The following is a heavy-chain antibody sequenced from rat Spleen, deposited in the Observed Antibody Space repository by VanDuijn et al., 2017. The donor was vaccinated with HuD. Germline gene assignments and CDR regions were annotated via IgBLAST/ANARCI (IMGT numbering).Heavy chain of an antibody. CDR2: ISSGGSNT. CDR3: ARHNSGYGYMDA. D-gene: IGHD4-3*01. CDR1: GFTFSSFT. V-gene: IGHV5-7*01. Sequence: EVQLVESGGGLVQPGRSLKLSCVASGFTFSSFTMAWVRQAPKKGLEWVATISSGGSNTYYRDSVKGRFTISRDNAKSTLYLQMDSLRSEDTATYYCARHNSGYGYMDAWGQGASVTVSS. J-gene: IGHJ4*01.